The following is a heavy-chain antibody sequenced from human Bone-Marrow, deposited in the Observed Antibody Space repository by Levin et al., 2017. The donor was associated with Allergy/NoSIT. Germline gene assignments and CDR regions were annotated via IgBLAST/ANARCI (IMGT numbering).Heavy chain of an antibody. Sequence: GGSLRLSCAASGFTFSSYWMSWVRQAPGKGLEWVANIKQDGSEKYYVDSVKGRFTISRDNAKNSLYLQMNSLRAEDTAVYYCARVYYGSGSYWAYYYYGMDVWGQGTTVTVSS. D-gene: IGHD3-10*01. J-gene: IGHJ6*02. V-gene: IGHV3-7*01. CDR2: IKQDGSEK. CDR3: ARVYYGSGSYWAYYYYGMDV. CDR1: GFTFSSYW.